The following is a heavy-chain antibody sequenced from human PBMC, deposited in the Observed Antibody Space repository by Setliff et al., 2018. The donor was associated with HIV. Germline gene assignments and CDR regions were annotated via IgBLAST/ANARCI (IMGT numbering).Heavy chain of an antibody. CDR2: VNSDGSRT. V-gene: IGHV3-74*03. Sequence: GGSLRLSCAASGFSFSSYWMHWVRQVPGKGLVWVSAVNSDGSRTTYADSVKGRFTISRDNAKNMLYLQMNTVRAEDTAVYYCARPMEIGRHPVAGLRDAFDIWGQGTMVT. D-gene: IGHD6-19*01. CDR1: GFSFSSYW. CDR3: ARPMEIGRHPVAGLRDAFDI. J-gene: IGHJ3*02.